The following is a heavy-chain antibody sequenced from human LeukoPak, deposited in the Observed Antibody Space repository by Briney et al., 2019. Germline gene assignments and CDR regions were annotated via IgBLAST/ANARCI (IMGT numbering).Heavy chain of an antibody. CDR2: IWYDGSSK. CDR1: GFTFSSYG. Sequence: GRSLRLSCAASGFTFSSYGMHWVRQAPGKGLEWVALIWYDGSSKHYADSVRGRFTISRDNSKNTLYLQMNSLRAEDTAVYYCARDHYYYDSSGYEDYWGQGTLVTVSS. D-gene: IGHD3-22*01. V-gene: IGHV3-33*01. J-gene: IGHJ4*02. CDR3: ARDHYYYDSSGYEDY.